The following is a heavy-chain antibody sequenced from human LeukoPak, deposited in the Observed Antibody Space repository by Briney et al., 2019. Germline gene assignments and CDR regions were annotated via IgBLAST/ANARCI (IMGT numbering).Heavy chain of an antibody. CDR2: ISAGNGNT. D-gene: IGHD3/OR15-3a*01. CDR1: GYTFTSYA. V-gene: IGHV1-3*01. CDR3: ARQPSLGLYDY. Sequence: GASVKVSCKASGYTFTSYAMHWVRQAPGQRLEWMGWISAGNGNTKYSQNFQGRVTITRDTSATTAYMELSSLRAEDTAVYYCARQPSLGLYDYWGQGILVTVSS. J-gene: IGHJ4*02.